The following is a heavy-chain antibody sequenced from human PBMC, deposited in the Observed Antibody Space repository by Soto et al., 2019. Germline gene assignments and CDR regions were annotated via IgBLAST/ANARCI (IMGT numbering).Heavy chain of an antibody. CDR2: IYHSGST. V-gene: IGHV4-4*02. D-gene: IGHD2-2*01. J-gene: IGHJ5*02. Sequence: SETLSLTCAVSGGSIRSSNWWSWVRQPPGKGLEWIGEIYHSGSTNYNPYLKSRVTISVDKSKNQFSLKLSYVTAADTAVYYCARVVYCISTSCYARGNNWFDPWGQ. CDR1: GGSIRSSNW. CDR3: ARVVYCISTSCYARGNNWFDP.